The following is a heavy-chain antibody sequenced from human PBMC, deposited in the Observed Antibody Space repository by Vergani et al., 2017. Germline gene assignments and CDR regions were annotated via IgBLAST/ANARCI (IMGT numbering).Heavy chain of an antibody. Sequence: QVQLQESGPGVVKPSQTLSLTCAVSGGSISSGDHCWTWIRQRPGKGLEWIWYIFYSGTTYDNPSLRSRLTISVDTSQNQFSLNLWSVTAADTAVYYCARVDTQVPATSHFYYMDVWGKGTTVVVSS. V-gene: IGHV4-31*11. CDR3: ARVDTQVPATSHFYYMDV. J-gene: IGHJ6*03. CDR1: GGSISSGDHC. D-gene: IGHD6-25*01. CDR2: IFYSGTT.